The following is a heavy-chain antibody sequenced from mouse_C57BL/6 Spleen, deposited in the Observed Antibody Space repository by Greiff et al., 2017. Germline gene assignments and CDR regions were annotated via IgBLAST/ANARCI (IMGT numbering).Heavy chain of an antibody. Sequence: EVQLVESGPGLVKPSQSLSLTCSVTGYSITSGYYWNWIRQFPGNKLEWMGYISYDGSNNYNPSLKNRISITRDTSKNQFFLKLNSVTTEDTATYYCARDGGDYGGYFDYWGQGTTLTVSS. V-gene: IGHV3-6*01. CDR3: ARDGGDYGGYFDY. J-gene: IGHJ2*01. CDR2: ISYDGSN. D-gene: IGHD2-4*01. CDR1: GYSITSGYY.